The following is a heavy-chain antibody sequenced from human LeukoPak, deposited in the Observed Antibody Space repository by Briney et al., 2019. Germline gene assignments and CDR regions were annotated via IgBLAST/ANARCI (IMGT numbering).Heavy chain of an antibody. D-gene: IGHD2-2*01. Sequence: PGGSLRLSCAASGFTFSSYGMHWVRQAPGKGLEWVAVIWYDGSNKYYADSVKGRFTISRDNSKNTLYLQMNSLRAEDTAVYYCARDSYCSSTSCYLYYYYGMDVWGQGTTVTVSS. CDR1: GFTFSSYG. CDR3: ARDSYCSSTSCYLYYYYGMDV. J-gene: IGHJ6*02. CDR2: IWYDGSNK. V-gene: IGHV3-33*01.